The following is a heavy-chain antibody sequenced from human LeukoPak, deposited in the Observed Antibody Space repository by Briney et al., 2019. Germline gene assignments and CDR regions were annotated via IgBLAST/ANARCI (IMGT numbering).Heavy chain of an antibody. CDR1: DFDFSSHA. D-gene: IGHD4-17*01. J-gene: IGHJ4*02. Sequence: SGGSLRLSCAASDFDFSSHAMTWVRQAPGKGLEWVSAISISGTKTYYGDSVKGRFIISRDNPKNTLYLQMNSLRVEDTAVYYCANEIRPNDYWGQGTLVTVSS. CDR2: ISISGTKT. CDR3: ANEIRPNDY. V-gene: IGHV3-23*01.